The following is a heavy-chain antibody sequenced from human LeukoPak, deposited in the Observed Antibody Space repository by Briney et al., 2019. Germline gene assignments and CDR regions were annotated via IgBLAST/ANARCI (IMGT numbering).Heavy chain of an antibody. D-gene: IGHD6-19*01. CDR3: AKGPYGSGWYFDY. CDR1: GFPYSSYP. J-gene: IGHJ4*02. V-gene: IGHV3-23*01. Sequence: GGSLRLPCAASGFPYSSYPMSWVRQAPGKGRVGVSAIRGSGGSTYYADSVKSRFTISRDNSKNTLYLQMNSLRAEDTAVYYCAKGPYGSGWYFDYWGQGTLVTVSS. CDR2: IRGSGGST.